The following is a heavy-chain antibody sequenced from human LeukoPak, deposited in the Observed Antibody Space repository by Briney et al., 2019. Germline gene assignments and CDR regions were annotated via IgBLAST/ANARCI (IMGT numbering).Heavy chain of an antibody. CDR3: ATSGRIKRDAFDI. CDR1: GFTFSSYA. J-gene: IGHJ3*02. Sequence: PGGSLRLSCAASGFTFSSYAMHWVRQAPGKGLEYVSAISSNGGSTYYANSVKGRFTISRDNSKNTLYLQMGSLRAEDMAVYYCATSGRIKRDAFDIWGQGTMVTVSS. CDR2: ISSNGGST. V-gene: IGHV3-64*01. D-gene: IGHD1-26*01.